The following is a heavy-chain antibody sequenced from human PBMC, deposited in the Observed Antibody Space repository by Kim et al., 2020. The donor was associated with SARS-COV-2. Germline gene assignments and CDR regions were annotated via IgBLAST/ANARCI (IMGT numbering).Heavy chain of an antibody. Sequence: ASVKVSCKASGYAFSSYAINWVRQAPGQGLEWVGWINTNNGKATYAQGFTGRFVFSLDTSVSTAYLQINSLKAEDTAVYYCARDGIRGGAFDIWGQGTMVTVSS. V-gene: IGHV7-4-1*02. J-gene: IGHJ3*02. D-gene: IGHD1-1*01. CDR1: GYAFSSYA. CDR3: ARDGIRGGAFDI. CDR2: INTNNGKA.